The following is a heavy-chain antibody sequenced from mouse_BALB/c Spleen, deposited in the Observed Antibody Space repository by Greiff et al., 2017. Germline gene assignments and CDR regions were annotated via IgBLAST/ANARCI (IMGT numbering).Heavy chain of an antibody. D-gene: IGHD2-4*01. J-gene: IGHJ4*01. CDR2: INPSTGYT. CDR1: GYTFTSYW. V-gene: IGHV1-7*01. Sequence: QVQLQQPGAELVRPGASVKLSCKASGYTFTSYWMHWVKQRPGQGLEWIGYINPSTGYTEYNQKFKDKATLTADKSSSTAYMQLSSLTSEDSAVYYCARGYYEYDVAMDYWGQGTSGNVSS. CDR3: ARGYYEYDVAMDY.